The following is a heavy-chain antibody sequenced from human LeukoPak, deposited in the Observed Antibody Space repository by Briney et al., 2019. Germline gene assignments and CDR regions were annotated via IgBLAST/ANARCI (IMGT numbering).Heavy chain of an antibody. J-gene: IGHJ2*01. CDR2: IYYSGST. CDR1: GGSISSYY. V-gene: IGHV4-59*12. CDR3: ARGDSSSWDIVGRYFDL. D-gene: IGHD6-13*01. Sequence: KPSETLSLTCTVSGGSISSYYWSWIRQPPGKGLEWIGYIYYSGSTNYNPSLKSRVTISVDTSKNQFSLKLSSVTAADTAVYYCARGDSSSWDIVGRYFDLWGRGTLVTVSS.